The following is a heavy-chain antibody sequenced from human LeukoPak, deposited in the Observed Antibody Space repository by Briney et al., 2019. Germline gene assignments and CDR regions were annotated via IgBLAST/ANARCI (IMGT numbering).Heavy chain of an antibody. D-gene: IGHD6-13*01. CDR2: MFYSGST. J-gene: IGHJ4*02. CDR3: ARRGSSWIFDY. V-gene: IGHV4-39*07. Sequence: SETLSLTCTVSGGSISSSSYYWGWIRQPPGKGLGWIGNMFYSGSTYYNPSLKSRVTISVDTSKSQFSLNLSSVTAADTAVYYCARRGSSWIFDYWGQGTLVTVSS. CDR1: GGSISSSSYY.